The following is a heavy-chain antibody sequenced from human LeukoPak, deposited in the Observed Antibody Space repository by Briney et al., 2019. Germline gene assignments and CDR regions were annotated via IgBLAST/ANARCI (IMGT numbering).Heavy chain of an antibody. J-gene: IGHJ4*02. CDR2: INHSGST. CDR3: ARGAPFDY. Sequence: PSETLSLTCAVYGGSFSVYYWSWIRQPPGKGLEWIGEINHSGSTNYNPSLKSRVTISVDTSKNQFSLKLSSVTAADTAVYYCARGAPFDYWGQGTLVTVSS. CDR1: GGSFSVYY. V-gene: IGHV4-34*01.